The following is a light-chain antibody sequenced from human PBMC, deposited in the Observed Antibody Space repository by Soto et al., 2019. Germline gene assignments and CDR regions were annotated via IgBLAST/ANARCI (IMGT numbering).Light chain of an antibody. V-gene: IGLV2-11*01. CDR2: DVS. J-gene: IGLJ1*01. CDR1: SSDVGGYNY. Sequence: QSVLTQPRSVSGSPGQSVTISCTGTSSDVGGYNYVSWYQQHPGKAPKLMIYDVSKRPSGVPDRFSGSKSGNTASLTISGLQAEDEADYYCCSYAGSDTYVFGTGTKVTGL. CDR3: CSYAGSDTYV.